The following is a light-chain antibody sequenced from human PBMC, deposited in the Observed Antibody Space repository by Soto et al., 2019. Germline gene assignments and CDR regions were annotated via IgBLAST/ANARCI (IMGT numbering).Light chain of an antibody. Sequence: QSVLTQPPSVSGAPGQRVTLSCTGNTSNLGAGYDVHWYQQLPGAAPKLVIFGNRNRPSGVAERFSGSKSGTSASLAITGLQAEDEADYYCQAYDYTLTASVFGGGTKVTVL. CDR3: QAYDYTLTASV. V-gene: IGLV1-40*01. J-gene: IGLJ3*02. CDR1: TSNLGAGYD. CDR2: GNR.